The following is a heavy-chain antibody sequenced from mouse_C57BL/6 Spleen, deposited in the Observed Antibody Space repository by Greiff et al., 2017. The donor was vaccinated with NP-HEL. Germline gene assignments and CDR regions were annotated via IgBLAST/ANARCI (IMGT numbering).Heavy chain of an antibody. CDR3: ARLYYDYDGYWYFDV. Sequence: EVMLVESGAELVKPGASVKLSCTASGFNIKDYYMHWVKQRTEQGLEWIGRIDPEDGETKYAPKFQGKATITADTSSNTAYLQLSSLTSEDTAVYYCARLYYDYDGYWYFDVWGTGTTVTVSS. CDR1: GFNIKDYY. V-gene: IGHV14-2*01. D-gene: IGHD2-4*01. J-gene: IGHJ1*03. CDR2: IDPEDGET.